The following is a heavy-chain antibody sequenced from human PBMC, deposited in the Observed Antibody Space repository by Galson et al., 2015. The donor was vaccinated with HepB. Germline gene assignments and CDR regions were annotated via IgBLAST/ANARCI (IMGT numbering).Heavy chain of an antibody. D-gene: IGHD6-19*01. V-gene: IGHV3-33*05. Sequence: SLRLSCAASGFSVSTSPMRCDRQASGKGLEWVAVVTTDRRYPIYGDTVKGRLPVTRDSFNIPMYLEMITLRVEDTAVYFCTRDQWQFNAFDLWGQGTMVTVSS. J-gene: IGHJ3*01. CDR1: GFSVSTSP. CDR2: VTTDRRYP. CDR3: TRDQWQFNAFDL.